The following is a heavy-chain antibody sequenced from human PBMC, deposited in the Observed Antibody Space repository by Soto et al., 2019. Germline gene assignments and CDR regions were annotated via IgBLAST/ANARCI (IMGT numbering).Heavy chain of an antibody. CDR1: GSTFTSYA. D-gene: IGHD5-12*01. V-gene: IGHV1-58*02. CDR3: AAALSGYEAFDI. CDR2: IVVGSGNT. Sequence: SVKVSCKASGSTFTSYAMHWVRQAPGQRLEWIGWIVVGSGNTNYAQKFQERVTITRDMSTSTAYMELSSLRSEDTAVYYCAAALSGYEAFDIWGQGTMVTISS. J-gene: IGHJ3*02.